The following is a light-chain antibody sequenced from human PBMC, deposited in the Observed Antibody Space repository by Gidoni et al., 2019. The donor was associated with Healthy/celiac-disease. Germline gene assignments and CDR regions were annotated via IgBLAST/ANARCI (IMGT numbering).Light chain of an antibody. J-gene: IGKJ1*01. Sequence: IQMNQSPSSLSASVRDRVTITCRASQSISNFLNWYQQKPGKAPKLLIYAASNLQSGVPSRFSGSGSGTDFTLTISSLQPEDFATYYCQQSYSTPPWTFGQGTKVEIK. CDR1: QSISNF. CDR3: QQSYSTPPWT. CDR2: AAS. V-gene: IGKV1-39*01.